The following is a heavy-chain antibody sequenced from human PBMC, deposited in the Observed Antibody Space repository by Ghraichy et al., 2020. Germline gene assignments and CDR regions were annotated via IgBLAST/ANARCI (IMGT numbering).Heavy chain of an antibody. J-gene: IGHJ4*02. CDR1: GASISSNTYY. D-gene: IGHD6-19*01. CDR2: IYYSGTT. Sequence: SETLSLNCAVSGASISSNTYYWGWIRQSPGKGLEWIATIYYSGTTYYDPSLRNRVTILQDKSKNQFSLNLRSVTAADTAVYYCARHLAGWYYFDYWGQGALVTVSS. CDR3: ARHLAGWYYFDY. V-gene: IGHV4-39*01.